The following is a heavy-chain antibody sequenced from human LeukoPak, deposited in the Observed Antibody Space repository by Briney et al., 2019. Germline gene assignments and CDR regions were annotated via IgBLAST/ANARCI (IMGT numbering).Heavy chain of an antibody. CDR3: ARHALISGNWFDP. CDR1: GYSISSGYY. D-gene: IGHD2/OR15-2a*01. Sequence: SETLSLTCAVSGYSISSGYYWGWVRQPPGKGLEWIGSIYHSGSTYYNPSLKSRVTISVDTSKNQFSLKLRSVTAADTAVYYCARHALISGNWFDPWGQGTLVTVSS. J-gene: IGHJ5*02. V-gene: IGHV4-38-2*01. CDR2: IYHSGST.